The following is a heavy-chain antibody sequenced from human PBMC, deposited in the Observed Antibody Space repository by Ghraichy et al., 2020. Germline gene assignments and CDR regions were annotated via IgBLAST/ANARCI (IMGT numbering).Heavy chain of an antibody. CDR2: IYYSGST. J-gene: IGHJ6*02. D-gene: IGHD2-2*01. V-gene: IGHV4-59*01. CDR3: ARSPYQLRYYYYGMDV. CDR1: GGSISSYY. Sequence: SETLSLTCTVSGGSISSYYWSWIRQPPGKGLEWIGYIYYSGSTNYNPSLKSRVTISVDTSKNQFSLKLSSVTAADTAVYYCARSPYQLRYYYYGMDVWGQGTTVTVSS.